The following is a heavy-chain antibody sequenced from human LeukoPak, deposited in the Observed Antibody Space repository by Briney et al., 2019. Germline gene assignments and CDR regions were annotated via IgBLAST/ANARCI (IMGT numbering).Heavy chain of an antibody. D-gene: IGHD2-2*01. CDR2: IYTSGST. V-gene: IGHV4-61*02. Sequence: SQTLSLTCTVSGGSISSGSYYWSWIRQPAGKGLEWIGRIYTSGSTNYNPSLKSRVTISVDTSKNQFSLKLSSVTAADTAVYYCARGTPLGYCSSTSCDVYFQHWGQGTLVTVSS. CDR3: ARGTPLGYCSSTSCDVYFQH. J-gene: IGHJ1*01. CDR1: GGSISSGSYY.